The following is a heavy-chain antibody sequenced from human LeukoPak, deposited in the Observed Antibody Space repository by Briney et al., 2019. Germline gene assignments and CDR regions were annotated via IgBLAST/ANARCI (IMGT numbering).Heavy chain of an antibody. CDR1: GYTFTAYY. V-gene: IGHV1-2*02. CDR2: INPNSGGT. Sequence: ASVKVSCKASGYTFTAYYMHWVRQAPGQGLEWMGWINPNSGGTNYAQKFQGRVTMTRDTSISTAYMELSRLRSDDTAVYYCAKAKYDYYYMDVWGKGTTVTVSS. J-gene: IGHJ6*03. CDR3: AKAKYDYYYMDV.